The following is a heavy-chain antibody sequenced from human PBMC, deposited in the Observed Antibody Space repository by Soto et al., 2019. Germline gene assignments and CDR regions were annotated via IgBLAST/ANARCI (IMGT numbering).Heavy chain of an antibody. CDR2: IYNDGTYS. CDR3: TRGPRPISTGTGAY. CDR1: GFIFKMYW. V-gene: IGHV3-74*01. J-gene: IGHJ4*02. Sequence: PXGSLRLSCAAAGFIFKMYWMHWVRQSPGKGLVWISRIYNDGTYSDYADSVRGRFTISRDNVNDTLYLQMNNLRAEDSGLYYCTRGPRPISTGTGAYWGQGNQVTVSS. D-gene: IGHD3-10*01.